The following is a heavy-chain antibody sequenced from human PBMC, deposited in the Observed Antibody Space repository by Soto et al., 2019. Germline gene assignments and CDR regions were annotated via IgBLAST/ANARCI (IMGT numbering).Heavy chain of an antibody. Sequence: QVQLVQSGAEVKKPGSSVKVSCKASGGTFSSYAISWLRQAPGQGLEWMGGIIPIFGTANYAQKFQGRVTITADESTSTAYMELSSLRSEDTAVYYCARDRGYSYGPSVDYFDYWGQGTLVTVSS. V-gene: IGHV1-69*01. CDR2: IIPIFGTA. D-gene: IGHD5-18*01. J-gene: IGHJ4*02. CDR1: GGTFSSYA. CDR3: ARDRGYSYGPSVDYFDY.